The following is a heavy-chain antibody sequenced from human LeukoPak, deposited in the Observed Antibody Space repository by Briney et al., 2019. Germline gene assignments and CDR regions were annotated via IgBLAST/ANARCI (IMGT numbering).Heavy chain of an antibody. J-gene: IGHJ5*02. CDR2: ISNTGSTI. D-gene: IGHD6-19*01. V-gene: IGHV3-48*03. CDR1: GFTFSNYE. CDR3: VRDPSIAVDGTLNWFDP. Sequence: PGGSLRLSCAASGFTFSNYEMNWVRQAPGKGLEWVSHISNTGSTIYYADSVKGRFTISRDNAKNTLFLQMNSLRAEDTAVYYCVRDPSIAVDGTLNWFDPWGQGTLVTVSS.